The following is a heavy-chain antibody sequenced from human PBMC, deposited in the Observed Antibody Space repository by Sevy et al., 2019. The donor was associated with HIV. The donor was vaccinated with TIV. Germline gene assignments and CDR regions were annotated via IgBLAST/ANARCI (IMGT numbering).Heavy chain of an antibody. CDR2: TWYDGNNK. J-gene: IGHJ6*02. CDR1: GFTFSNYG. Sequence: GGSLRLSCAASGFTFSNYGIHWVRQAPGKGLEWVAVTWYDGNNKNYTDSVKGRFTISRDNSKKTLYLQVNSLRAEDTAVYYCARVKAYCSGGSCYSTMGADVWGQGTTVTVSS. D-gene: IGHD2-15*01. CDR3: ARVKAYCSGGSCYSTMGADV. V-gene: IGHV3-33*01.